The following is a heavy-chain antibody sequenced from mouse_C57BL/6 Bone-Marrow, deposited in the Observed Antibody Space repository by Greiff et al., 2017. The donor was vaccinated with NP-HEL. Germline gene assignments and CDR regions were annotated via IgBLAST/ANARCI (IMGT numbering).Heavy chain of an antibody. J-gene: IGHJ4*01. D-gene: IGHD3-2*02. CDR1: GYTFTDYN. Sequence: VQLQQSGPELVKPGASVKIPCKASGYTFTDYNMDWVKQSHGKSLEWIGDINPNNGGTIYNQKFKGKATLTVDKSSSTAYMELRSLTSEDTAVYYCARGGSSGYVPNYYAMDYWGQGTSVTVSS. CDR3: ARGGSSGYVPNYYAMDY. V-gene: IGHV1-18*01. CDR2: INPNNGGT.